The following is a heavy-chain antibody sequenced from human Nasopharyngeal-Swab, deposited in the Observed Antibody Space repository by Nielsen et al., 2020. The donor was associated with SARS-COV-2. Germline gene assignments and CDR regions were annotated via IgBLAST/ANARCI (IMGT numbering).Heavy chain of an antibody. D-gene: IGHD3-3*01. V-gene: IGHV3-7*03. CDR3: AREVLESYYYYYYMDV. Sequence: GGSLRLSCAASGFTFSSYWMSWVRQAPGKGLEWVANIKQDGSEKYYLDSVKGRFTISRDNAKNSLYLQMNSLRAEDTAVYYCAREVLESYYYYYYMDVWGKGTTVTVSS. CDR1: GFTFSSYW. J-gene: IGHJ6*03. CDR2: IKQDGSEK.